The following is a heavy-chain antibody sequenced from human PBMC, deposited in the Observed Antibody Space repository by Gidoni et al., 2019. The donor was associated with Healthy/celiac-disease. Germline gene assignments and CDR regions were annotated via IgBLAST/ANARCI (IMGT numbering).Heavy chain of an antibody. J-gene: IGHJ6*02. V-gene: IGHV3-48*04. CDR1: GFTFRSFS. CDR3: ARPLRGDTYYYYYYGMDV. D-gene: IGHD3-10*01. CDR2: ISSSSSTI. Sequence: EVQLVESGGGLVQPGGSLRLPCDDSGFTFRSFSMNWVRQAQGKGLEWVSYISSSSSTIYYADSVKGRFTISRDNAKNSLYLQMNSLRAEDTAVYYCARPLRGDTYYYYYYGMDVWGQGTTVTVSS.